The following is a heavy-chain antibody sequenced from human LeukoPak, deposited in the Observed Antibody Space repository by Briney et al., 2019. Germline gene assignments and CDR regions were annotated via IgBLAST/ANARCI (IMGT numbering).Heavy chain of an antibody. Sequence: LRLSCAASGFTFSDYYMSWIRQHPGKGLEWIGYIYYSGSTYYNPSLKSRVTISVDTSKNQFSLKLSSVTAADTAVYYCASYSMPFSGDDYWGQGTLVTVSS. D-gene: IGHD6-13*01. CDR2: IYYSGST. V-gene: IGHV4-31*02. J-gene: IGHJ4*02. CDR1: GFTFSDYY. CDR3: ASYSMPFSGDDY.